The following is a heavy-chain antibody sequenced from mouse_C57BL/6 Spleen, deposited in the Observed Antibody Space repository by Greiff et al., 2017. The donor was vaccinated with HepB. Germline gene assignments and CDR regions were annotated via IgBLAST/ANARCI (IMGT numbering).Heavy chain of an antibody. D-gene: IGHD2-4*01. J-gene: IGHJ3*01. CDR3: ASSFYDYEAWFAY. CDR2: ISDGGSYT. V-gene: IGHV5-4*03. Sequence: EVMLVESGGGLVKPGGSLKLSCAASGFTFSSYAMSWVRQTPEKRLEWVATISDGGSYTYYPDNVKGRFTISRDNAKNNLYLQMSHLKSEDTAMYYCASSFYDYEAWFAYWGQGTLVTVSA. CDR1: GFTFSSYA.